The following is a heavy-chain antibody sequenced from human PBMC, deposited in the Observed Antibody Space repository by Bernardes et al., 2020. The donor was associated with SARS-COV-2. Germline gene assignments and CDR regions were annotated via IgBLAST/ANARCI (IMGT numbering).Heavy chain of an antibody. V-gene: IGHV1-8*01. Sequence: ASVKVSCKASGYTFTSHDIYWVRQATGQGLEWMGWMNSNSGNTAYVPKFQGRVTMTRDISISTAYMELSGLRSDDTAVYYCARAPASYADYWGQGTLVTVSS. J-gene: IGHJ4*02. CDR2: MNSNSGNT. CDR3: ARAPASYADY. CDR1: GYTFTSHD. D-gene: IGHD1-26*01.